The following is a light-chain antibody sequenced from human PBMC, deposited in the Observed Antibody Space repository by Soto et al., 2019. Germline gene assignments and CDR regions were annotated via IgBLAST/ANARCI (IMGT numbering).Light chain of an antibody. Sequence: EVVLTQSPGTLSLSPGERATLSCRASQSISSNYLAWYQQKPGPAPRLLIYGASTRATGIPDRFSGSGSGTDFTLTISRLEPEDFAVYHCQQYDDSMTFGQGTKVDIK. J-gene: IGKJ1*01. CDR1: QSISSNY. CDR3: QQYDDSMT. V-gene: IGKV3-20*01. CDR2: GAS.